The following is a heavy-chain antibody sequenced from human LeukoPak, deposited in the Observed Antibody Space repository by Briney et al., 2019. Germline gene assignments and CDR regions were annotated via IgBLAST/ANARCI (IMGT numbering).Heavy chain of an antibody. J-gene: IGHJ4*02. D-gene: IGHD3-16*02. CDR1: GFSFSNNW. V-gene: IGHV3-7*01. Sequence: GGSLRLSCAGSGFSFSNNWMFWVRQAPGKGLEWVATMNQDGRERFYVDSVKGRFTISRDNTKNSLYLQMNSLRAEDTAMYFCATGTYRERFYYWGQGTLVTVSS. CDR3: ATGTYRERFYY. CDR2: MNQDGRER.